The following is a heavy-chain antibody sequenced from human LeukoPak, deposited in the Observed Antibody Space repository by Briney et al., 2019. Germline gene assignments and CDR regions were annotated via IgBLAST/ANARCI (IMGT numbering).Heavy chain of an antibody. V-gene: IGHV1-69*05. J-gene: IGHJ4*02. CDR1: GGTFSSHA. CDR2: IIPIFGTT. D-gene: IGHD5-12*01. Sequence: SVKVSCKASGGTFSSHAISWVRQAPGQGLEWVGGIIPIFGTTDYAQKFQGRVTITTDESTSTGYMELRSLRPDDTAVYYCARGDSGYDYGFDNWGQGTLVTVSS. CDR3: ARGDSGYDYGFDN.